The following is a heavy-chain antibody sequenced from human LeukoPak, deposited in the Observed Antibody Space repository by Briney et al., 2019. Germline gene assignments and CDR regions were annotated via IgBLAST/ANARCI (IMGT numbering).Heavy chain of an antibody. CDR3: ARELDGSWN. Sequence: LRLSCAAXXFTFSSYSMNWVRQAPGKGREWIGEINHSGSTNYNPSLKIPVTISVDTSKNHFSLKLSSVTAADTAVYYCARELDGSWNWGPGTLVTVSS. V-gene: IGHV4-34*01. J-gene: IGHJ4*02. D-gene: IGHD3-10*01. CDR1: XFTFSSYS. CDR2: INHSGST.